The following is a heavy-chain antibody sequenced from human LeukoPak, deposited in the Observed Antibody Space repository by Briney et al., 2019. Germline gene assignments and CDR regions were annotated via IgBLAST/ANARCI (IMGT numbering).Heavy chain of an antibody. D-gene: IGHD3-3*01. J-gene: IGHJ3*02. CDR2: IIPIFGTA. CDR3: ARDHTRSLEWLPREAFDI. Sequence: GASVKVSCKASGGTFSSYAISWVRQAPGQGLEWMGGIIPIFGTANYAQKFQGRVTITADESTSTAYMELSSLRSEDTAVYYCARDHTRSLEWLPREAFDIWGQGTMVTVSP. V-gene: IGHV1-69*13. CDR1: GGTFSSYA.